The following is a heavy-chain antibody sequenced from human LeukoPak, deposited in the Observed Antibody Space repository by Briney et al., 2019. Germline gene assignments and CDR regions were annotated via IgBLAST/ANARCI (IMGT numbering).Heavy chain of an antibody. J-gene: IGHJ5*02. V-gene: IGHV4-34*01. CDR3: ARLNYYNLGWFDP. CDR2: INHSGST. Sequence: PSETLSLTCAVYGGSFSGYYWSWIRQPPGKGLEWIGEINHSGSTNYNPSLKSRVTISVDTSKNQFSLKLSSVTAADTAVYYCARLNYYNLGWFDPWGQGTLVTVSS. D-gene: IGHD3-22*01. CDR1: GGSFSGYY.